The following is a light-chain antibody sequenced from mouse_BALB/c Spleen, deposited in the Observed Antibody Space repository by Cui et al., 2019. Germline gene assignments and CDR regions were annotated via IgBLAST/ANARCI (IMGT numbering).Light chain of an antibody. V-gene: IGKV6-14*01. CDR3: LQHWNYPLT. J-gene: IGKJ2*01. Sequence: DIVKTQSQKLMSTSVGDRVSITCKASQNVRTAVAWYQQKPGQSPKALIYLASNRHTGVPDRFTGSGSGTDFTLTISNVQSEDLADYFCLQHWNYPLTFGGGTKLEIK. CDR2: LAS. CDR1: QNVRTA.